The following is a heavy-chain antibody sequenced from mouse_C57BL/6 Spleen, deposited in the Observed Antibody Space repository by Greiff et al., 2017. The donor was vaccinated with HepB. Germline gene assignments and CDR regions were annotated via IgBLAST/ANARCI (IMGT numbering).Heavy chain of an antibody. V-gene: IGHV14-3*01. D-gene: IGHD5-1*01. CDR2: IDPANGNT. J-gene: IGHJ4*01. CDR3: APSTPDVGWAMDY. Sequence: VQLQHSVAELVRPGASVKLSCTASGFNIKNTYMHWVKQRPEQGLEWIGRIDPANGNTKYAPKFQGKATITADTSSNTAYLQLSSLTSEDTAIYYCAPSTPDVGWAMDYWGQGTSVTVSS. CDR1: GFNIKNTY.